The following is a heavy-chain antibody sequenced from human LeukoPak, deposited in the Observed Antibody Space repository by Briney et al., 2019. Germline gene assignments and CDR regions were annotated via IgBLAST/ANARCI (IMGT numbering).Heavy chain of an antibody. D-gene: IGHD3-10*01. CDR3: ARSEGDSYYYGSGRAFMDA. CDR1: GFSFSDYY. J-gene: IGHJ6*03. Sequence: TGGSLRLSCAASGFSFSDYYMHWIRQAPGKGLEWLSYITSSGSTIYYADSVKGRFNISRDNLKNPLYLQMNSLRAEDTAVYYCARSEGDSYYYGSGRAFMDAWGKGTTVTVSS. V-gene: IGHV3-11*01. CDR2: ITSSGSTI.